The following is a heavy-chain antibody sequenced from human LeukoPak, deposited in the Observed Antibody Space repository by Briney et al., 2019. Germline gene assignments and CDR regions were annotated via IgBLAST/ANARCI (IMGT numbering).Heavy chain of an antibody. D-gene: IGHD6-13*01. CDR3: VRQGYTSSENDY. Sequence: GESLKISCKGSGYIFTSYWIGWVRQMPGKGLEWMGIIYPSDSDTRYSPSFQGQVTISADKSINTAYLQWSSLKASDSAMYYCVRQGYTSSENDYWGQGTPVTVSS. CDR1: GYIFTSYW. J-gene: IGHJ4*02. CDR2: IYPSDSDT. V-gene: IGHV5-51*01.